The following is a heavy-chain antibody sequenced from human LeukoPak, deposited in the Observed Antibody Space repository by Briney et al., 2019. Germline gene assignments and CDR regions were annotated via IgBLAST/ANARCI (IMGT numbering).Heavy chain of an antibody. J-gene: IGHJ3*01. V-gene: IGHV3-9*01. CDR3: VRGFRRRTGTYYAAFDV. D-gene: IGHD1-26*01. Sequence: GGSLRLSCEASGFNIDDYGIHWVRQAPGKGPEWVTGISWDSDGIAYAESVKGRFTISRDNAKNSLHLQMDSLRADDTALYFCVRGFRRRTGTYYAAFDVWGQGTKVSVSS. CDR1: GFNIDDYG. CDR2: ISWDSDGI.